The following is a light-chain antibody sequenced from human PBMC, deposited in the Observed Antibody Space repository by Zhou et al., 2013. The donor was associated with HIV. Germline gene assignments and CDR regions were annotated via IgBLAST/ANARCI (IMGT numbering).Light chain of an antibody. CDR1: QGISSS. CDR3: QQYYTSPWT. Sequence: DIQMTQSPSSLSASVGDRVTITCRASQGISSSLAWYQQKPGKAPKLLLYATSRLESGVPSRFSGSGSGTDYTLTISSLQPEDFASYYCQQYYTSPWTFGQGTKVEIK. V-gene: IGKV1-NL1*01. CDR2: ATS. J-gene: IGKJ1*01.